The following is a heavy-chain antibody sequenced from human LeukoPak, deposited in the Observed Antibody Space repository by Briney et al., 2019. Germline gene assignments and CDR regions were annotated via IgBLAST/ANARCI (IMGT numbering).Heavy chain of an antibody. CDR3: ARLPTGYPNWFDP. Sequence: PSEALSLTCTVSGDSISSGDYYWSWIRQPPGKGLEWIGTIHSRGTTYYNPSLQSRLTISVDTSKNQFSLKLSSVTAADTAIFYCARLPTGYPNWFDPWGQGTLVTVSS. CDR1: GDSISSGDYY. J-gene: IGHJ5*02. CDR2: IHSRGTT. D-gene: IGHD4-17*01. V-gene: IGHV4-39*01.